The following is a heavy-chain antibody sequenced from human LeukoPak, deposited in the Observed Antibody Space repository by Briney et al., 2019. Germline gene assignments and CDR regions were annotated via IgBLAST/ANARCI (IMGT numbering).Heavy chain of an antibody. D-gene: IGHD3-10*01. CDR3: ATRPAETTWFGVFDY. CDR1: GASIHNHY. V-gene: IGHV4-59*11. Sequence: SETLSLTCSVSGASIHNHYWSWIPQPPGKALEWIGYVSDSETTHYNPSLKSRVSMSVDTSKNEFSLRLSSVTAADTALYYCATRPAETTWFGVFDYWSRGTLVTVSS. J-gene: IGHJ4*02. CDR2: VSDSETT.